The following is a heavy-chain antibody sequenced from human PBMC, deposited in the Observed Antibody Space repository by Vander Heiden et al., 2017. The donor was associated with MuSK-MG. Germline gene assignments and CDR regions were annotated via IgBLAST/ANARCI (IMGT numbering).Heavy chain of an antibody. D-gene: IGHD5-12*01. CDR2: ISYRGSS. V-gene: IGHV4-34*02. J-gene: IGHJ4*02. CDR3: ARGRYRDALKY. CDR1: GGSLSGYY. Sequence: QVQLQQWGAGLSRPAETLSLTCAVYGGSLSGYYWTWIRQTPGKGLEWIGEISYRGSSDYSPSLKSRVTISIDLSKNQFSLKVNSVTAADTAIYYCARGRYRDALKYCGQGTQVTVSS.